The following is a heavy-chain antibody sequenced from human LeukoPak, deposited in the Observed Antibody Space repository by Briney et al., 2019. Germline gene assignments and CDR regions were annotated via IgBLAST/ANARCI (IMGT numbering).Heavy chain of an antibody. CDR2: IVVGSGNT. J-gene: IGHJ4*02. D-gene: IGHD6-6*01. CDR1: GFTFTSSA. V-gene: IGHV1-58*02. CDR3: AREASSSSARSMGY. Sequence: GASVKVSCKASGFTFTSSAMQWVRQARGQRLEWIGWIVVGSGNTNYAQKFQERVTITRDMSTSTAYMELSSLRSDDTAVYYCAREASSSSARSMGYWGQGTLVTVSS.